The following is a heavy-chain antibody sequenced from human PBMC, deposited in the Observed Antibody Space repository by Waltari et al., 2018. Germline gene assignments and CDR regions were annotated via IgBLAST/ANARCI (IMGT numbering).Heavy chain of an antibody. CDR1: GFTFSTYW. D-gene: IGHD3-3*01. CDR2: IKPDGSDK. J-gene: IGHJ4*02. V-gene: IGHV3-7*01. Sequence: EVQLVESGGGLVQPGGSLRLSCAASGFTFSTYWMSWVRQAPGKGREWVANIKPDGSDKYYVDSVKGRFTSSRDNAKNSLYLQLNSLRAEDTAVYYCARGDGFYWGQGTLVTVSS. CDR3: ARGDGFY.